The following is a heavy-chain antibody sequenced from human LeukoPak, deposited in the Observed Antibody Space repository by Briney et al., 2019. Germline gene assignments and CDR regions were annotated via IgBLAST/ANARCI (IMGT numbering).Heavy chain of an antibody. J-gene: IGHJ4*02. V-gene: IGHV1-18*01. CDR2: ISAYNGNT. D-gene: IGHD2-15*01. CDR1: GYTFTSYG. Sequence: ASVKVSCKASGYTFTSYGISWVRQAPGQGLGWMGWISAYNGNTNYAQKLQGRVTMTTDTSTSTAYMELRSLRSDDTAVYYCARVLGYCSGGSCYSTLDYWGQGTLVTVSS. CDR3: ARVLGYCSGGSCYSTLDY.